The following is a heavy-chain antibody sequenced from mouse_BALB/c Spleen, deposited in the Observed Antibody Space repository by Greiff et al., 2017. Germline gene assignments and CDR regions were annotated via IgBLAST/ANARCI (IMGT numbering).Heavy chain of an antibody. J-gene: IGHJ3*01. V-gene: IGHV5-17*02. CDR1: GFTFSSFG. Sequence: VQLKESGGGLVQPGGSRKLSCAASGFTFSSFGMHWVRQAPEKGLEWVAYISSGSSTIYYADTVKGRFTISRDNPKNTLFLQMTSLRSEDTAMYYCARSGLRQFAYWGQGTLVTVSA. CDR3: ARSGLRQFAY. D-gene: IGHD2-4*01. CDR2: ISSGSSTI.